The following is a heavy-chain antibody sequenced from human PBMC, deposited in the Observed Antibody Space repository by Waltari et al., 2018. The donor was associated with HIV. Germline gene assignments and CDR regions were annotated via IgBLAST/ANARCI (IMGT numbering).Heavy chain of an antibody. CDR2: IYHSGST. V-gene: IGHV4-38-2*01. Sequence: QVQLQESGPGLVKPSETLSLTCAVSGYSISSGYYWGWIRQPPGKGLEWIGSIYHSGSTYYNPSLKSRVTISVDTSKNQFSLKLSSVTAADTAVYYCARAGYDFWSGYDWFDPWGQGTLVTVSS. CDR3: ARAGYDFWSGYDWFDP. CDR1: GYSISSGYY. D-gene: IGHD3-3*01. J-gene: IGHJ5*02.